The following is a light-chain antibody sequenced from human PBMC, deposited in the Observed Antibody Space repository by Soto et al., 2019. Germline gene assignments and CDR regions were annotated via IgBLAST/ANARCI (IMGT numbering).Light chain of an antibody. J-gene: IGLJ2*01. Sequence: QSALTQPASVSGSPGQSITISCTGTTSDVGASDYVCWYQQHPGQAPKLIIYDVSKWPSGASARFSGSKSGNTASLTISGLQAEDEADYYCSSYATTTTVVFGGGTKVTVL. CDR3: SSYATTTTVV. CDR1: TSDVGASDY. V-gene: IGLV2-14*03. CDR2: DVS.